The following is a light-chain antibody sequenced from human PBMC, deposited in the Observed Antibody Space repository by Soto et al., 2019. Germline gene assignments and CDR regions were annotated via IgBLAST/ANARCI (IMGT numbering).Light chain of an antibody. CDR1: QGISSY. V-gene: IGKV1-8*01. J-gene: IGKJ4*01. Sequence: AVRMTQSPSSLSASTADRVTITCRASQGISSYLAWYQQKPGKAPTLLIYAASTLQSGVPSTFSGSGPGTDFTLTISLLQSEDVATYYRRQYYIYPLTFGGGTKVQIK. CDR2: AAS. CDR3: RQYYIYPLT.